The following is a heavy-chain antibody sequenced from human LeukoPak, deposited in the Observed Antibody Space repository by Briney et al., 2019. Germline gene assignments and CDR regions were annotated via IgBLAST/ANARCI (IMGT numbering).Heavy chain of an antibody. CDR2: ITATGDTA. CDR1: GFTFTKCA. J-gene: IGHJ4*02. CDR3: AGDRNSVWYSPLDY. D-gene: IGHD6-19*01. V-gene: IGHV3-23*01. Sequence: GGSLRLSCAASGFTFTKCAMSWVRQAPGKGLERVAIITATGDTAYYADSVKGRFTISRDNSRNTVYMQMDSLRAEDTAIYYCAGDRNSVWYSPLDYWGQGTQVTVSP.